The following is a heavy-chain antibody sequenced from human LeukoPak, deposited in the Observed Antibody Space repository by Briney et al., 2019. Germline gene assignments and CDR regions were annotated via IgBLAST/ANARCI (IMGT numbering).Heavy chain of an antibody. CDR3: ARDLGGDSSSFGLGGTNN. CDR1: GGSISSSSYY. CDR2: IYYSGST. J-gene: IGHJ4*02. V-gene: IGHV4-39*07. Sequence: SETLSLTCTVSGGSISSSSYYWGWIRQPPGKGLEWIGSIYYSGSTYYNPSLKSRVTISVDKSKNQFSLKLSSVTAADTAVYYCARDLGGDSSSFGLGGTNNWGQGTLVTVSS. D-gene: IGHD6-13*01.